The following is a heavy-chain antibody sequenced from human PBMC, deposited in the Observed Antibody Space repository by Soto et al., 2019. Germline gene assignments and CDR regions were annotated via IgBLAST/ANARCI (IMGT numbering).Heavy chain of an antibody. J-gene: IGHJ3*02. CDR2: IHRSEDT. V-gene: IGHV4-34*01. CDR3: ARGXRSLTRVIAAAMGGFDI. D-gene: IGHD2-2*01. CDR1: GESFTCYY. Sequence: SETLSLTCAVYGESFTCYYWNWLRQTPGKVLEGIGEIHRSEDTSYTPSLKSRVTISVDTSKKQFSLTLRSVTAADTAVYYCARGXRSLTRVIAAAMGGFDIWGQGTMVTVSS.